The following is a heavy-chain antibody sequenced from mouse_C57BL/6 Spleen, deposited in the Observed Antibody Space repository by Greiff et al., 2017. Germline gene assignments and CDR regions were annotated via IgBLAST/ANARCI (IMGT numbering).Heavy chain of an antibody. V-gene: IGHV6-3*01. J-gene: IGHJ3*01. CDR1: GFTFSNYW. CDR2: IRLKSDNYAT. D-gene: IGHD2-2*01. Sequence: EVKVVESGGGLVQPGGSMKLSCVASGFTFSNYWMNWVRQSPEKGLEWVAQIRLKSDNYATHYAESVKGRFTISRDDSKSSVYLQMNNLRAEDTGIYYCTGRLPLAYWGQGTLVTVSA. CDR3: TGRLPLAY.